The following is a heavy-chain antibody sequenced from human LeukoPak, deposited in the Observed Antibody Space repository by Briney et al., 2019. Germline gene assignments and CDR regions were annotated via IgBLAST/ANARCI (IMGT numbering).Heavy chain of an antibody. CDR2: ISGSGVTT. CDR1: GFTFGSYA. V-gene: IGHV3-23*01. Sequence: GGSLTFACAASGFTFGSYAMSWVRQAPGQGPEWGSVISGSGVTTYYADSVKGGFTISRDNSENTLYLKLNRLRAEDTDVYYCASADCSSTSCYRAFHIWGQGTRVTVSS. D-gene: IGHD2-2*01. J-gene: IGHJ3*02. CDR3: ASADCSSTSCYRAFHI.